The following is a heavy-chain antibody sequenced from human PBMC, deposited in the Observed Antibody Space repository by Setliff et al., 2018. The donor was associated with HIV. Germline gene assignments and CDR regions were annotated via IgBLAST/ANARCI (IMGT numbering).Heavy chain of an antibody. CDR2: ISAYNGNT. Sequence: ASVKVSCKASGYTFTSYGISWVRQAPGQGLEWMGWISAYNGNTNYAQKLQGRVTMTTDTSTSTAYMELRSLRSDDTAVYYCARGPWYYNFWSGYSDFDYWGQGTLVTVSS. D-gene: IGHD3-3*01. CDR1: GYTFTSYG. CDR3: ARGPWYYNFWSGYSDFDY. J-gene: IGHJ4*02. V-gene: IGHV1-18*01.